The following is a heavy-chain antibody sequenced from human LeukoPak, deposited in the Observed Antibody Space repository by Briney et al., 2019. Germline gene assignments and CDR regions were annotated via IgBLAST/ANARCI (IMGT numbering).Heavy chain of an antibody. J-gene: IGHJ4*02. Sequence: GESLRLSCAASGFTFSSYDMHWVRQPTGKGLEWVSAIGTAGDTYYSHSVKGRFTISRENAKNSLYLHMNSLSAGDTAVYYCAEKQMGGQGTLVTVSS. CDR2: IGTAGDT. CDR1: GFTFSSYD. V-gene: IGHV3-13*01. CDR3: AEKQM. D-gene: IGHD1/OR15-1a*01.